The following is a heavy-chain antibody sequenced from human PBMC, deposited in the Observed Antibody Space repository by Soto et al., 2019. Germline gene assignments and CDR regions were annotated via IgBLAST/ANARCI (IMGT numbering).Heavy chain of an antibody. CDR3: AHYGDYRTAFDI. CDR1: GFSLSTSGVG. D-gene: IGHD4-17*01. Sequence: QITLKESGPTLVKPTQTLTLTCTFSGFSLSTSGVGVGWIRQPPGKALEWLALIYLDDDKRYTPSLKSRLTIHKDTSKNHVVLTMTNMDPVDTATYHCAHYGDYRTAFDIWGQVTMVTVSS. V-gene: IGHV2-5*02. CDR2: IYLDDDK. J-gene: IGHJ3*02.